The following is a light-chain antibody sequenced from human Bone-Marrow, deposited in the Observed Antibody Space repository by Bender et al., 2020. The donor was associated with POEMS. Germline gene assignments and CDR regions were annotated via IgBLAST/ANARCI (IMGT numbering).Light chain of an antibody. J-gene: IGLJ3*02. CDR1: SSDVGGYNS. V-gene: IGLV2-14*03. CDR3: QSYDNSLSGWV. Sequence: QSALTQPASVSGSPGQSITISCTGTSSDVGGYNSVSWYQQHPGKAPKLMIYDVSYRSSGVSDRFSGSKSGNTAFLAITGLRAEDEGDYYCQSYDNSLSGWVFGGGTKLTVL. CDR2: DVS.